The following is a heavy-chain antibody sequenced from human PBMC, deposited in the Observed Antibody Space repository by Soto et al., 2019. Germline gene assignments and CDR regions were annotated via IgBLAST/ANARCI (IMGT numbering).Heavy chain of an antibody. Sequence: GGSLRLSGAASGFIFSAYGMHWVRQGPGKGLVWVSRINGDESSTNYADSAKGRFTISRDNAKNTLYLQMNSLRAEDTAVYYCAKDPRITMIVVVIGNWFDPWGQGTLVTVSS. D-gene: IGHD3-22*01. CDR1: GFIFSAYG. CDR3: AKDPRITMIVVVIGNWFDP. CDR2: INGDESST. J-gene: IGHJ5*02. V-gene: IGHV3-74*01.